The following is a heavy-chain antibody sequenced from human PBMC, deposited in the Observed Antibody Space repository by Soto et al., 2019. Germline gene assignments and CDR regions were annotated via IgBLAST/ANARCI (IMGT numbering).Heavy chain of an antibody. CDR2: IYSGGYT. V-gene: IGHV3-53*01. CDR1: GFTVSNNY. D-gene: IGHD3-10*01. CDR3: AAHPGGGGY. Sequence: EVQLVESGGGLIQPGGSLRLSCAVSGFTVSNNYMSWVRQAPGKGLEGVSVIYSGGYTAYGDSVKGRFTISRDNSKNTLSPQKNRRGAADPAVFSWAAHPGGGGYWGQGTLVTVSS. J-gene: IGHJ4*02.